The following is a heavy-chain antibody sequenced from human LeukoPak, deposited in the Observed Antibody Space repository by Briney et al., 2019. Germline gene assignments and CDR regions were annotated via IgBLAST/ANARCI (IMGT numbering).Heavy chain of an antibody. J-gene: IGHJ6*03. CDR3: ARITGDWNYYYYMDV. Sequence: ASVEVSCKASGYTFTSYGISWVRQAPGQGLEWMGWISAYNGNTNYAQKLQGRVTMTTDTSTSTAYMELRSLRSDDTAVYYCARITGDWNYYYYMDVWGKGTTVTVSS. CDR1: GYTFTSYG. D-gene: IGHD7-27*01. CDR2: ISAYNGNT. V-gene: IGHV1-18*01.